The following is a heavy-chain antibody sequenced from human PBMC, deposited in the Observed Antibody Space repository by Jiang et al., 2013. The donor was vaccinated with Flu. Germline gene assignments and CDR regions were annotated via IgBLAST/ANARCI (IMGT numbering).Heavy chain of an antibody. CDR2: FYYRGPT. Sequence: GPGLVKPSETLSLTCTVSGGSISSSGYFWGWIRQPPGKGLEWIGSFYYRGPTYSNPSLRSRVTISLDTSKNQFSLKLTYVTAADSAMYYCARHTLPGGSISAALGYWGQGTLVTVSS. CDR3: ARHTLPGGSISAALGY. CDR1: GGSISSSGYF. V-gene: IGHV4-39*01. D-gene: IGHD6-6*01. J-gene: IGHJ4*02.